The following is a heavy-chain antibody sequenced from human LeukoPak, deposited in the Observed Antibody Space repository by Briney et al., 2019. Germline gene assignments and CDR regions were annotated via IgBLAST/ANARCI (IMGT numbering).Heavy chain of an antibody. J-gene: IGHJ5*02. CDR1: GDSISSGSFY. Sequence: SETLSLTCTVSGDSISSGSFYWSWIRQPAGRGLEWIGRIYTSGSTNYNPSLKSRVTISVDTSKNQFSLKLSSVTAADTAVYYCARAAPLTWYNWFDPWGQGTLVTVSS. CDR3: ARAAPLTWYNWFDP. D-gene: IGHD1-14*01. CDR2: IYTSGST. V-gene: IGHV4-61*02.